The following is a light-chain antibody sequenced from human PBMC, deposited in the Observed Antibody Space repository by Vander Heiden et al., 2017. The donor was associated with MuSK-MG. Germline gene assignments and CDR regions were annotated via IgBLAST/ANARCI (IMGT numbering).Light chain of an antibody. CDR2: FAS. CDR3: QQRSTWPLT. J-gene: IGKJ4*01. CDR1: QSVGNF. V-gene: IGKV3-11*01. Sequence: VLTQSPATLSLSPGERGTLCCRARQSVGNFLAWYRQKPGQAPRLLIYFASKRATGIPARFSGSGSGTAFTLTISSLEPEDFAVYYCQQRSTWPLTFGGGTKVEI.